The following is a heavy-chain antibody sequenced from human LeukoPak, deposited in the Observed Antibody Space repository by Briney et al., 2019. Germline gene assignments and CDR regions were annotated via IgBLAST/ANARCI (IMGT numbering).Heavy chain of an antibody. J-gene: IGHJ4*02. CDR1: GYSFTTYW. CDR3: ASRYCSGGSCWGTFGY. CDR2: IYPGDSDT. D-gene: IGHD2-15*01. V-gene: IGHV5-51*01. Sequence: GESLKISCKGSGYSFTTYWIGWVRQMPGKGLEWMGIIYPGDSDTRYSPSFQGQVTISADKSISTAYLQWSSLEASDTAMYYCASRYCSGGSCWGTFGYWGQGTLVTVSS.